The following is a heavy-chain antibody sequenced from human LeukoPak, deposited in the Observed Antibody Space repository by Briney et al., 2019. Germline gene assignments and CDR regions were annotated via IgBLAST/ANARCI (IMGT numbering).Heavy chain of an antibody. CDR2: INHSGST. J-gene: IGHJ5*02. Sequence: SETLSLTCVVYGGSFSGYYWSWIRQPPGKGLEWVGGINHSGSTNYNPSLKSRVTISVDTSKNQFSLKLSSVTAADTAVYYCAKPGIGWFDPWGQGTLVTVSS. D-gene: IGHD7-27*01. CDR1: GGSFSGYY. V-gene: IGHV4-34*01. CDR3: AKPGIGWFDP.